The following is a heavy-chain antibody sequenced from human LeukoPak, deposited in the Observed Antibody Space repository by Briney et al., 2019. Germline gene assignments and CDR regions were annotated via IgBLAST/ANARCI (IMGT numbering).Heavy chain of an antibody. CDR2: IGSRGNHI. V-gene: IGHV3-11*04. CDR3: ARVAQQSWVDY. J-gene: IGHJ4*02. CDR1: GCTFSDYY. D-gene: IGHD1-1*01. Sequence: SGGSLRLSCVASGCTFSDYYMSWIRQAPGKGLEWVSYIGSRGNHIYYADSMEGRFTISRDNAKNSLYLQMNSRRAEDTAVYYCARVAQQSWVDYWGQGTLVTVSS.